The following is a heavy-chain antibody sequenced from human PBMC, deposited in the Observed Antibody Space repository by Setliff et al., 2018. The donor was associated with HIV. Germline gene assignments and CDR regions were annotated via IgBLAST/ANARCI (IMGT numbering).Heavy chain of an antibody. Sequence: GASVKVSCKASGNTNPSDAISWVRQAPGQGLEWMGWINPNSGDTNYAQNFQGRVTMTRDTSISTAYMELRRLRYDDTAVYYCARDRHFSGSFFWGQGTLVTVSS. D-gene: IGHD1-26*01. CDR1: GNTNPSDA. CDR3: ARDRHFSGSFF. CDR2: INPNSGDT. J-gene: IGHJ4*02. V-gene: IGHV1-2*02.